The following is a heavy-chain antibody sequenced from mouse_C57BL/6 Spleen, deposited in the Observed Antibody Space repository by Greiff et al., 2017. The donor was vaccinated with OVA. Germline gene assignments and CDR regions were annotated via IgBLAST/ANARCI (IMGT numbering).Heavy chain of an antibody. CDR2: IDPSDSYT. V-gene: IGHV1-69*01. J-gene: IGHJ3*01. CDR3: ARSYYCGSSYGFAY. D-gene: IGHD1-1*01. Sequence: VQLQQSGAELVMPGASVKLSCKASGYTFTSYWMHWVKQRPGQGLEWIGEIDPSDSYTNYNQKFKGKSTLTVDKSSSTAYMQLSSLTSEDSAVYYCARSYYCGSSYGFAYWGQGTLVTVSA. CDR1: GYTFTSYW.